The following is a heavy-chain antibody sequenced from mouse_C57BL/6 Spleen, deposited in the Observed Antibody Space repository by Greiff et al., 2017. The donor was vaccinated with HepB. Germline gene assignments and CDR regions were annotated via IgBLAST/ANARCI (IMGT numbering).Heavy chain of an antibody. CDR1: GYTFTSYW. Sequence: VQLQQSGAELVKPGASVKMSCKASGYTFTSYWITWVKQRPGQGLEWIGDFYPGSGSTNYNEKFKSKATLTVDTSSSTAYMPLSSLTSGDSAVYYCARNYYYGSSPLAWFAYWGQGTLVTVSA. J-gene: IGHJ3*01. CDR2: FYPGSGST. V-gene: IGHV1-55*01. D-gene: IGHD1-1*01. CDR3: ARNYYYGSSPLAWFAY.